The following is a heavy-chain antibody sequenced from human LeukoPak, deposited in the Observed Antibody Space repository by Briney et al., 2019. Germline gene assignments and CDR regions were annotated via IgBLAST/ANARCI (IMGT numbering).Heavy chain of an antibody. D-gene: IGHD2-2*01. CDR2: ISGSGGST. V-gene: IGHV3-23*01. Sequence: PGGSLRLSCAASGFTFSSYATSWVRQAPGKGLGWVSAISGSGGSTYYADSVKGRFTISRDNSKNTLYLQMNSLRAEDTAVYYCAKTVVPAAIGPVYWGQGTLVTVSS. CDR1: GFTFSSYA. J-gene: IGHJ4*02. CDR3: AKTVVPAAIGPVY.